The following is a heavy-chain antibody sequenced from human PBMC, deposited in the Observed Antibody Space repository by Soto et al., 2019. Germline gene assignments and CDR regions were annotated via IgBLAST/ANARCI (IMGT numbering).Heavy chain of an antibody. CDR3: AREHIAVDY. Sequence: GGSLRLSCASSGFTFSDYYMNWIRQAPGKGLEWVSYISRGGLNTYYADSVKGRFTISRDNAKNSLYLQMNSLRAEDTAVYYCAREHIAVDYWGQGTLVTVSS. V-gene: IGHV3-11*04. D-gene: IGHD6-19*01. J-gene: IGHJ4*02. CDR2: ISRGGLNT. CDR1: GFTFSDYY.